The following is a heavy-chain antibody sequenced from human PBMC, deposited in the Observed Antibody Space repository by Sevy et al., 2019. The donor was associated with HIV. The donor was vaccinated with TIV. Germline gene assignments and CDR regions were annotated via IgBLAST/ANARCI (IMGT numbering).Heavy chain of an antibody. CDR2: ISYDGSNK. Sequence: GGSLRLSCAASGFTFSSYAMHWVRQAPGKGLEWVAVISYDGSNKYYADSVKGRFTISRDNSKNTLYLQMNSLRAEDTAVYYCASGKGSGSYPNWFDLWGQGTLVTVSS. CDR1: GFTFSSYA. CDR3: ASGKGSGSYPNWFDL. V-gene: IGHV3-30*04. D-gene: IGHD3-10*01. J-gene: IGHJ5*02.